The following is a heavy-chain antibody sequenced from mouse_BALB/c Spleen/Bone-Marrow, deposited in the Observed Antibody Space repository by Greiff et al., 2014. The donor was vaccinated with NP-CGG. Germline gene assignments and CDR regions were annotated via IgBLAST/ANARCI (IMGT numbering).Heavy chain of an antibody. D-gene: IGHD3-2*01. J-gene: IGHJ3*01. Sequence: VKLVESGPELVKPGALVKISCKASGYTFTSYDINWVKQRPGQGLEWIGWIYPGDGSTKYNEKFKGKATLTADKSSSTAYMQLSSLTSVNSAVYFCARSGDSSGYGFAYWGQGTLVTVSA. CDR3: ARSGDSSGYGFAY. CDR2: IYPGDGST. V-gene: IGHV1S56*01. CDR1: GYTFTSYD.